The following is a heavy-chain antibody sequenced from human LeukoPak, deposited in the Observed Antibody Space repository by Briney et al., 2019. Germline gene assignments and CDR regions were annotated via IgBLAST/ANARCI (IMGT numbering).Heavy chain of an antibody. CDR2: IYYSGST. V-gene: IGHV4-59*01. Sequence: PSETLSLTCTVSGGSISSYYWSWIRQPPGKGLEWIGHIYYSGSTNYNPSLKSRVTISVDTSKNQFSLKLSSVTAADTAVYYCARTPYDFWSGYGLDYWGQGTLVTVSS. CDR3: ARTPYDFWSGYGLDY. D-gene: IGHD3-3*01. CDR1: GGSISSYY. J-gene: IGHJ4*02.